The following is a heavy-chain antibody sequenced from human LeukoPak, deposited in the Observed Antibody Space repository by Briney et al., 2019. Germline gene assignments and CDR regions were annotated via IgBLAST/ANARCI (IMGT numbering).Heavy chain of an antibody. Sequence: SVKVSCTSSGSTSTSDGITWVRQAPGQGLEWMVWISGYNGSTNYAQNFQGRVTMTTDTTTSTAYMEVRSLRSDDTAVYYSARATNLNYDFDIWSQGTMVTVSS. V-gene: IGHV1-18*01. CDR3: ARATNLNYDFDI. J-gene: IGHJ3*02. CDR2: ISGYNGST. CDR1: GSTSTSDG. D-gene: IGHD1-7*01.